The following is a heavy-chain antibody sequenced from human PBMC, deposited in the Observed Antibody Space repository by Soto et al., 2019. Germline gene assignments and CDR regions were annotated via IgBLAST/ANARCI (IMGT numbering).Heavy chain of an antibody. D-gene: IGHD6-13*01. Sequence: GGSLRLSCAASGFTFSSHSMNWVRQAPGKGLEWVSYISSSSSTIYYADSVKGRFTISRDNAKNSLYLQMNSLRAEDTAVYYCARDRSRSSWYVAPLDYWGQGTLVTVSS. J-gene: IGHJ4*02. CDR3: ARDRSRSSWYVAPLDY. CDR2: ISSSSSTI. V-gene: IGHV3-48*01. CDR1: GFTFSSHS.